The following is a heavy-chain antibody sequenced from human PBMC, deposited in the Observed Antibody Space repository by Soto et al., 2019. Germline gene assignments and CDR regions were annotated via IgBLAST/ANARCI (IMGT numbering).Heavy chain of an antibody. CDR2: IYYSGST. CDR3: ARLAARGWFDP. D-gene: IGHD6-6*01. V-gene: IGHV4-59*08. J-gene: IGHJ5*02. CDR1: GGSISSYY. Sequence: SETLSLTCTVSGGSISSYYWSWIRQPPGKGLEWIGYIYYSGSTNYNPSLKSRVTISVDTSKNQFSLKLSSVTAADTAVYYCARLAARGWFDPWGQGTLLSVS.